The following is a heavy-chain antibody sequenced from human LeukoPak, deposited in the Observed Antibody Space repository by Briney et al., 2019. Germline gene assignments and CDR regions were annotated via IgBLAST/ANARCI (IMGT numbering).Heavy chain of an antibody. J-gene: IGHJ4*02. D-gene: IGHD3-10*01. CDR3: AKRLEGELFIPRPYFDY. CDR1: GFTFSSYA. CDR2: ISGSGGST. Sequence: PGVSLRLSCAASGFTFSSYAMSWVRQAPGKGLEWVSAISGSGGSTYYADSVKGRFTISRDNSKNTLYLQMNSLRAEDTAVYYCAKRLEGELFIPRPYFDYWGRGTLVTVSS. V-gene: IGHV3-23*01.